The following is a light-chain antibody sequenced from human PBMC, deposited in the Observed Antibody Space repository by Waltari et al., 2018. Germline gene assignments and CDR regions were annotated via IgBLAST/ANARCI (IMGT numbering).Light chain of an antibody. CDR3: SSYAGRDTFII. Sequence: QSALTQSRSVSGSPGQSVTISCTGTSSDVGTYDYVSWYQQHPGRAPKRMIYDVTERPAGVPDHCSASKSGNTASLTSAGLQADDEAEYYGSSYAGRDTFIIFGGGTKLTVL. CDR1: SSDVGTYDY. CDR2: DVT. V-gene: IGLV2-11*01. J-gene: IGLJ2*01.